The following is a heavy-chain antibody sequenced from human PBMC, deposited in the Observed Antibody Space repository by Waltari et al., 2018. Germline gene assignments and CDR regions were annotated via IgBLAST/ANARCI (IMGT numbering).Heavy chain of an antibody. CDR2: VQDSGAA. CDR3: ARDRDTVVFPVAVDSKYGMDV. Sequence: QVQLEESGPRLVKPLETLSLTCSVAGSSISSSYYWAWIRQPPGKGLEWIGVVQDSGAAYYSPSFQSRVTMSLDASKNQFSLKLNSVAATDTAVYYCARDRDTVVFPVAVDSKYGMDVWGQGTTVTVSS. CDR1: GSSISSSYY. J-gene: IGHJ6*02. V-gene: IGHV4-38-2*02. D-gene: IGHD2-2*01.